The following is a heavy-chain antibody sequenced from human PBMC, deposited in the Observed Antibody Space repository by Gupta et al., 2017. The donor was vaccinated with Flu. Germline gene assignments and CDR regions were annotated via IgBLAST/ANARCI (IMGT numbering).Heavy chain of an antibody. J-gene: IGHJ4*02. Sequence: APGKGLEWVAVIWYDGSNKYYADSVKGRFTISRDNSKNTLYLQMNSLRAEDTAVYYCARDSVSWELRGGFDYWGQGTLVTVSS. D-gene: IGHD1-26*01. CDR3: ARDSVSWELRGGFDY. CDR2: IWYDGSNK. V-gene: IGHV3-33*01.